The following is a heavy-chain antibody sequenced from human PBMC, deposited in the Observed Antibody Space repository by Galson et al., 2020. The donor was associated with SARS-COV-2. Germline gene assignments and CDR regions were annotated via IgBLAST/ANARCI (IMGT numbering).Heavy chain of an antibody. CDR1: GYTFTNYG. CDR3: ARFGATPYYDSWSGYFDYYYYAMDV. Sequence: ASVKVSCKASGYTFTNYGISWVRQAPGQGLEWMGWISSYNGITNYAQKFQGRVTMTSDTSTTTAYMKLRSLRSDDTAVYYCARFGATPYYDSWSGYFDYYYYAMDVWGQGTSVTVSS. D-gene: IGHD3-3*01. CDR2: ISSYNGIT. J-gene: IGHJ6*02. V-gene: IGHV1-18*01.